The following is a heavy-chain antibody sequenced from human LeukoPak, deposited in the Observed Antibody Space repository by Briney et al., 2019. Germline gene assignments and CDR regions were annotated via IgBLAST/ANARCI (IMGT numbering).Heavy chain of an antibody. CDR3: ARDQFAIAVAGSLGY. Sequence: GGSLRLSCAASGFIFNSYWMNWLRQAPGKGLEWVANIKQDGSEKYYVDSVKGRFTVSRDNAKNSLYLQMNSLRAEDTAVYYCARDQFAIAVAGSLGYWGQGTLVTVSS. CDR2: IKQDGSEK. J-gene: IGHJ4*02. V-gene: IGHV3-7*01. D-gene: IGHD6-19*01. CDR1: GFIFNSYW.